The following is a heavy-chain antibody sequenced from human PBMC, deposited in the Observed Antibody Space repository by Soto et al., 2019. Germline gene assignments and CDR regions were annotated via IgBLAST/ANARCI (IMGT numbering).Heavy chain of an antibody. D-gene: IGHD2-15*01. CDR2: IYYRGST. J-gene: IGHJ4*02. Sequence: QVQLQESGPGLVEPSETLSLTCTVSGGSISSYYWSWIRQPPGKGLERIGYIYYRGSTNYNPSLKRRVTISVDTSKNQFSLKLISVTAADTAVYYCARRYGGSIDYWGQGTLVTVSS. CDR1: GGSISSYY. V-gene: IGHV4-59*08. CDR3: ARRYGGSIDY.